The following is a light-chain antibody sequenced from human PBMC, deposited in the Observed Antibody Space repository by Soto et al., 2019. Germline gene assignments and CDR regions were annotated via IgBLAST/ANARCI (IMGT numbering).Light chain of an antibody. CDR3: SSYTSSSTVV. Sequence: QSALTQPASVSGSPGQSITISCTGTSSDVGGYNYVSWYQQHPGKAHKLMIYEVSNRPSGVSNRFSGSKSGNTASLTISGLQAEDEADYYCSSYTSSSTVVVGGGTKVTVL. CDR2: EVS. V-gene: IGLV2-14*01. J-gene: IGLJ2*01. CDR1: SSDVGGYNY.